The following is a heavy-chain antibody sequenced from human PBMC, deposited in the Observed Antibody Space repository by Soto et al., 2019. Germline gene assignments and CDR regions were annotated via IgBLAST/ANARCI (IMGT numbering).Heavy chain of an antibody. CDR1: GGAISRGGYY. D-gene: IGHD6-13*01. CDR3: ARAAGEQLFNY. CDR2: IYYSGST. J-gene: IGHJ4*02. V-gene: IGHV4-31*03. Sequence: QVPLQESGPGLVKPSQTLSLTCPVSGGAISRGGYYWSWIRQHPGKGLERIGYIYYSGSTYYNPSLKSRVTTSVDTSKNQFSLKQSSVTAADTAVYYCARAAGEQLFNYWGQGTLVTVSA.